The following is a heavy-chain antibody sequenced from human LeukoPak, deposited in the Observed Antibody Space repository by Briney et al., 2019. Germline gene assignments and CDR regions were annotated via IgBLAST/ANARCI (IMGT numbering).Heavy chain of an antibody. D-gene: IGHD2-2*01. CDR2: ITASGGTT. CDR3: AKEPREYCSSTSCPNWFDS. CDR1: GFTFNNYA. V-gene: IGHV3-23*01. Sequence: GRTVRLSCAASGFTFNNYAMSWVRQAPGNGLEWVSAITASGGTTYYADSVKGRFTISRDNSENTLFLQMNSPRAEDTAVYYCAKEPREYCSSTSCPNWFDSWGQGTLVTVSS. J-gene: IGHJ5*01.